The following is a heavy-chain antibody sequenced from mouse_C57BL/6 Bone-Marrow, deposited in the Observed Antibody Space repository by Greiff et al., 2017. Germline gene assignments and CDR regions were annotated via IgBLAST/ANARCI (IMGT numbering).Heavy chain of an antibody. CDR3: ARIYGSSYGRYFDV. CDR1: GFTFSSYG. CDR2: ISSGGSYT. V-gene: IGHV5-6*01. D-gene: IGHD1-1*01. Sequence: EVTLVESGGDLVKPGGSLKLSCAASGFTFSSYGMSWVRQTPDKRLEWVATISSGGSYTYYPDSVKGRFTISRDNAKNTLYLQMSSLKSEDTAMYYCARIYGSSYGRYFDVWGTGTTVTVSS. J-gene: IGHJ1*03.